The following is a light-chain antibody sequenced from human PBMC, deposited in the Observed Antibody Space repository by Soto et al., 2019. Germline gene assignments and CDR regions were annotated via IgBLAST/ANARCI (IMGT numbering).Light chain of an antibody. CDR1: RNDVGAYNY. V-gene: IGLV2-14*01. CDR3: RPFTSDTPLI. CDR2: EVT. Sequence: SAGSEPAWVCGSPGEAVAISCNGTRNDVGAYNYVSWYQQHPGKAPKLMIYEVTSRPSGVSNRFSGSKSGNTASLTISGLQAPAEADYYCRPFTSDTPLILGGGLNITVL. J-gene: IGLJ2*01.